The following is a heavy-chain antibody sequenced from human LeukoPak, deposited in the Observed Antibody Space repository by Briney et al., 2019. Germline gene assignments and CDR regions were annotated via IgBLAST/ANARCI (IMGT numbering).Heavy chain of an antibody. Sequence: PGGSLRLSCAASGFTFSSYAMSWVRQAPGKGLEWVSAIRGSGGSTYYADSVKGRFTISRDNSKNTLYLQMNSLRAEDTAAYYCAKIPKRVGFWSGYSSVPAKYYFDYWGQGTLVTVSS. CDR1: GFTFSSYA. J-gene: IGHJ4*02. CDR3: AKIPKRVGFWSGYSSVPAKYYFDY. D-gene: IGHD3-3*01. CDR2: IRGSGGST. V-gene: IGHV3-23*01.